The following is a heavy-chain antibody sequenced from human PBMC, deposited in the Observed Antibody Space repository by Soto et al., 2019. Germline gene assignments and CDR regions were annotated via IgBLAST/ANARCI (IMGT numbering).Heavy chain of an antibody. CDR2: INPMYGPA. V-gene: IGHV1-69*06. CDR1: GGTFSSYA. D-gene: IGHD3-10*01. Sequence: QVPLVQSGAEVKKPGSSVTVSCKASGGTFSSYAIHWVRQAPGQGLEWMGGINPMYGPAKYAQRFQGRVTITADKSTTTVYMELTSLTSQDTAVYYCARVTSMVLGVIDNWFDPWGHGTLVTVSP. CDR3: ARVTSMVLGVIDNWFDP. J-gene: IGHJ5*02.